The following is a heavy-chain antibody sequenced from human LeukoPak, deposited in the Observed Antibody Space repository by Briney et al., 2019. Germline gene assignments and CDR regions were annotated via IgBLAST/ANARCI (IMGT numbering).Heavy chain of an antibody. D-gene: IGHD2-21*02. V-gene: IGHV4-59*01. CDR3: ARMTDDAFDI. CDR1: GASISSYY. Sequence: SETLSLTCTVSGASISSYYWSWIRQPPGKGLEWIGYIYYSGSTNYNYNPSLKSRVTISVDTSKKQFSLKLSSVTAADTAVYYCARMTDDAFDIWGQGTMVTVSS. J-gene: IGHJ3*02. CDR2: IYYSGSTNY.